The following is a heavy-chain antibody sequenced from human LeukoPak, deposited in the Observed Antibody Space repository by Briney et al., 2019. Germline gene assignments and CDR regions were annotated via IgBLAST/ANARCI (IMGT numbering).Heavy chain of an antibody. D-gene: IGHD2-2*01. V-gene: IGHV4-34*01. CDR2: INHSGSN. J-gene: IGHJ4*02. CDR3: ARERREQLLPPYTSSVTYFDY. CDR1: GGTFSGYY. Sequence: SETLSLTCAAYGGTFSGYYWSWIRQPPGKGLEWVGEINHSGSNNYNPSLKRRVTISITTSKNQFSLKLSSVTAADTAVDYCARERREQLLPPYTSSVTYFDYWGQGTLVTVSS.